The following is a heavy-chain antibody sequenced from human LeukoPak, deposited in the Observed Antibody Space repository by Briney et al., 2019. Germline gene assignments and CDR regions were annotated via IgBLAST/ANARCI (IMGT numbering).Heavy chain of an antibody. CDR3: AKALIVVVPAAYDY. V-gene: IGHV3-23*01. Sequence: PGGSLRLSCAASGFTSSSYAMSWVRQAPGKGLEWVSAISGSGGSTYYADSVKGRFTISRDNSKNTLYLQMNSLRAEDTAVYYCAKALIVVVPAAYDYWGQGTLVTVSS. J-gene: IGHJ4*02. D-gene: IGHD2-2*01. CDR1: GFTSSSYA. CDR2: ISGSGGST.